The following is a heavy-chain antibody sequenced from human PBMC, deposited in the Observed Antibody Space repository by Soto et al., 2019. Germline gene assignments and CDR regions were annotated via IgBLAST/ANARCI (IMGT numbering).Heavy chain of an antibody. V-gene: IGHV1-18*01. D-gene: IGHD6-19*01. Sequence: QVQLVQSGGEVKKPGASVKVSCKASGDTVTKYGISWVRQAPGQGLEWLGWISFYNGHTNYALKFQDRITVTTDTSTSTASMELRSLTSADTAVYYCASATIIAVAGKETWGQGALVTVSS. CDR3: ASATIIAVAGKET. CDR1: GDTVTKYG. CDR2: ISFYNGHT. J-gene: IGHJ4*02.